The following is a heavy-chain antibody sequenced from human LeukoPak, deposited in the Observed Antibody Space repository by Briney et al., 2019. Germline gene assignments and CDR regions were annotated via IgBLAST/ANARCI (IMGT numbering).Heavy chain of an antibody. CDR3: AREISIAAADNWFDP. Sequence: PGGSLRLSCAASGFTFSSYSMNWVRQAPGKGLEWVSYISSSSSTIYYADSVKGRFTISRDNAKNSLYLQMNSLRAEDTAVYYCAREISIAAADNWFDPWGQGTLVTVYS. CDR1: GFTFSSYS. CDR2: ISSSSSTI. J-gene: IGHJ5*02. D-gene: IGHD6-13*01. V-gene: IGHV3-48*04.